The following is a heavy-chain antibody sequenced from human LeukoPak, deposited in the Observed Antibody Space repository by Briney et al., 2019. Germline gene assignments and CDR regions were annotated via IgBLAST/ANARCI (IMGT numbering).Heavy chain of an antibody. J-gene: IGHJ4*02. CDR1: GFTFNTYY. CDR3: ARDHLGTLDS. V-gene: IGHV3-7*01. CDR2: IRPDENEK. D-gene: IGHD7-27*01. Sequence: GGSLRLSCSVSGFTFNTYYMTWVRQAPGKGREWVANIRPDENEKNYVESVKGRFTISRDNAKNSVYLQMNSLRPEDTAVYYCARDHLGTLDSWGQGTLVTVSS.